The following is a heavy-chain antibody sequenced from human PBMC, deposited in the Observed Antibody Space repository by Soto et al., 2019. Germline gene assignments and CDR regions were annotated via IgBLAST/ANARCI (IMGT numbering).Heavy chain of an antibody. CDR3: AREGAKYYYGSGTPPGGMDV. CDR2: INAGNGNT. V-gene: IGHV1-3*01. CDR1: GYTFTSYA. Sequence: ASVKVSCKASGYTFTSYAMHWVRQAPGQRLEWMGWINAGNGNTKYSQKFQGRVTITRDTSASTAYMELSSLRSEDTAVYYCAREGAKYYYGSGTPPGGMDVWGQGTTVTVSS. D-gene: IGHD3-10*01. J-gene: IGHJ6*02.